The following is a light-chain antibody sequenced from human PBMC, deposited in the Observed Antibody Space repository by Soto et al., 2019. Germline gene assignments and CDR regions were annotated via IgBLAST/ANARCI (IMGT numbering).Light chain of an antibody. Sequence: IMMTQSPATLSVSPGERATVSCRASQSLNSNLAWYQQKPGQAPRLLIYDSSNRATGVPARFSGSGSGTDFTLTISTLEPEDFAVYYCQHRSSWPVTFGQGTRLEIK. CDR1: QSLNSN. CDR2: DSS. CDR3: QHRSSWPVT. V-gene: IGKV3-11*01. J-gene: IGKJ5*01.